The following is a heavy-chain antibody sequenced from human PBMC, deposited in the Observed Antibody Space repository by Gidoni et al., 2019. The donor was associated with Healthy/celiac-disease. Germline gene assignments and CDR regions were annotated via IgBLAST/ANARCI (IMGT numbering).Heavy chain of an antibody. CDR1: GGSFSGYY. V-gene: IGHV4-34*01. Sequence: QVQLQQWGAGLLKPSETLSLTCAVYGGSFSGYYWSWIRQPPGKGLEWIGEINHSGSTNYNPSLKSRVTISVDTSKNQFSLKLSSVTAADTAVYYCARNRGFLEWLQNCYYYGMDVWGQGTTVTVSS. J-gene: IGHJ6*02. D-gene: IGHD3-3*01. CDR2: INHSGST. CDR3: ARNRGFLEWLQNCYYYGMDV.